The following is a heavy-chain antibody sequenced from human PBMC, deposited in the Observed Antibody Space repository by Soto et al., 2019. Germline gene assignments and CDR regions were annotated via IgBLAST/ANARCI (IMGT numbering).Heavy chain of an antibody. CDR2: ISYDGSEK. Sequence: QEQLVESGGGVVQPGRSLRLSCAASGFAFSSYGMYWVRQASGKGLEWVALISYDGSEKDYGDSVKGRFTISRDNSKNTLYLQMNSLRPEDTAVYYCAKELGYSYGYGMDVWGQGTTVTVSS. CDR3: AKELGYSYGYGMDV. J-gene: IGHJ6*02. CDR1: GFAFSSYG. D-gene: IGHD5-18*01. V-gene: IGHV3-30*18.